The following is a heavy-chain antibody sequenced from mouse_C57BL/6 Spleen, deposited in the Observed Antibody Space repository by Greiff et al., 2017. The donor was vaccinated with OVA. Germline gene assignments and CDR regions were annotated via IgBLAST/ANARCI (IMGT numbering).Heavy chain of an antibody. D-gene: IGHD2-4*01. J-gene: IGHJ1*03. CDR1: GYTFTSYW. V-gene: IGHV1-50*01. Sequence: VQLQQPGAELVKPGASVKLSCKASGYTFTSYWMPWVKQRPGQGLEWIGEIDPSDSYTNYNQKFKGKATLTVDTSSSTAYMQLSSLTSEDSAVYYWARRGDYDGDWYLDVWGTGTTVTVSS. CDR2: IDPSDSYT. CDR3: ARRGDYDGDWYLDV.